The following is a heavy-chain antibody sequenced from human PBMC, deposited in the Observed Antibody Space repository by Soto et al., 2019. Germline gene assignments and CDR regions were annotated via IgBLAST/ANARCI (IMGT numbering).Heavy chain of an antibody. Sequence: QLQLQESGSGLVKPSQTLSLTCAVSGGSISSGGYSWSWIRQPPGKGLEWIGYIYHSGSTYYNPSLKSRVTISVDRSKNQFSLKLSSVTAADTAVYYCAKESGPTTGTPDWYFDLWGRGTLVTVSS. CDR3: AKESGPTTGTPDWYFDL. CDR1: GGSISSGGYS. J-gene: IGHJ2*01. CDR2: IYHSGST. D-gene: IGHD1-1*01. V-gene: IGHV4-30-2*01.